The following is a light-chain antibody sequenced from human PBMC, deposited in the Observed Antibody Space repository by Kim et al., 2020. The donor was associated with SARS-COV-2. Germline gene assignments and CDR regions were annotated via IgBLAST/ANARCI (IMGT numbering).Light chain of an antibody. CDR2: KDS. CDR1: ALPKQY. V-gene: IGLV3-25*03. CDR3: QSADSSGTYVV. J-gene: IGLJ2*01. Sequence: SPGQTARSTCSGNALPKQYAYWYQQKPGQAPVLVIYKDSERPSGIPERFSGSSSGTTVTLTISGVQAEDEADYYCQSADSSGTYVVFGGGTQLTVL.